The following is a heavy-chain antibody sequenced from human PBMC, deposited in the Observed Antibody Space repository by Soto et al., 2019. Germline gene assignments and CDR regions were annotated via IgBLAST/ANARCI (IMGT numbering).Heavy chain of an antibody. D-gene: IGHD6-13*01. CDR1: GFAFSTYA. CDR2: ISGSGGSS. CDR3: AKVTKRAAAGRYEYYKYGMDV. V-gene: IGHV3-23*01. J-gene: IGHJ6*02. Sequence: PGGSLSLSCAAAGFAFSTYAMSWVRQAPRKGLEWVSVISGSGGSSYYAASVKGRFTISRDNSKNTLFLQMNGLRAEDTAVYYCAKVTKRAAAGRYEYYKYGMDVWGQGTTVTVSS.